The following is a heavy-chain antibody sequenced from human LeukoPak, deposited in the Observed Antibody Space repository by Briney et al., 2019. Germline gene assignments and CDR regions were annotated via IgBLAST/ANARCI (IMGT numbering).Heavy chain of an antibody. CDR1: GYTFTGYY. V-gene: IGHV1-2*02. CDR2: INPNSGGT. Sequence: ASVKVSCKASGYTFTGYYMHWVRQAHGQGLEWMGWINPNSGGTNYAQKFQGRVTMTRDTSISTAYMELSRLRSDDTAVYYCARVSRASYDFWSGTFGHLDYWGQGTLVTVSS. D-gene: IGHD3-3*01. CDR3: ARVSRASYDFWSGTFGHLDY. J-gene: IGHJ4*02.